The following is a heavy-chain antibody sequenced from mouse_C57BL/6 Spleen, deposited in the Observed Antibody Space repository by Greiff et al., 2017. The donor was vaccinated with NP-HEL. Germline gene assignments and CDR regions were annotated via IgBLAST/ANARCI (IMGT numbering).Heavy chain of an antibody. Sequence: EVQLVESGPGLVKPSQSLSLTCSVTGYSITSGYYWNWIRQFPGNKLEWMGYISYDGSNNYNPSLKNRISITRDTSKNQFFLKLNSVTTEDTATYYCARDGDFPMDYWGQGTSVTVSS. CDR3: ARDGDFPMDY. V-gene: IGHV3-6*01. J-gene: IGHJ4*01. CDR1: GYSITSGYY. D-gene: IGHD3-3*01. CDR2: ISYDGSN.